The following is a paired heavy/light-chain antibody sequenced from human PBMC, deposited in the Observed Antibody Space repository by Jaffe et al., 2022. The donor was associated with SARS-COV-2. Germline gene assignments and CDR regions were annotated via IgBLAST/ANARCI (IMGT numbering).Light chain of an antibody. V-gene: IGLV2-11*01. J-gene: IGLJ3*02. Sequence: QSALTQPRSVSGSPGQSVTISCTGTSSDVGAYDYVSWNQQHPGKAPKLLIFDVSRRPSGVPDRFSASKSGNTASLTISGLQAEDEADYYCCSYTGTYTWVFGGGTKLTVL. CDR2: DVS. CDR1: SSDVGAYDY. CDR3: CSYTGTYTWV.
Heavy chain of an antibody. Sequence: EEQLLESGGGLAQPGGSLRLSCSASGFTFSTYGVSWVRQAPGKGLEWVSGISGDGRTTSYAGSVRGRFTISRDNSKNTLFLQMSSLRAEDTAMYYCAKSLFGGLISWGQGALVTVSS. CDR1: GFTFSTYG. CDR2: ISGDGRTT. D-gene: IGHD3-10*01. CDR3: AKSLFGGLIS. V-gene: IGHV3-23*01. J-gene: IGHJ5*02.